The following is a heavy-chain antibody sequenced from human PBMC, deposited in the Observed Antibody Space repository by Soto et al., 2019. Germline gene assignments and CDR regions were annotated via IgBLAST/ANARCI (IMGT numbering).Heavy chain of an antibody. V-gene: IGHV4-30-2*06. CDR2: TYQSGSA. J-gene: IGHJ6*02. CDR3: ARDYYGMDV. CDR1: GGSISSSGYS. Sequence: SETLSLTCTVSGGSISSSGYSWTWIRQSPGKGLEWIGYTYQSGSAYYNPSLKSRVTISVDRSKNQFSLNLTSVTAADTAVYYCARDYYGMDVWGQGTTVTVSS.